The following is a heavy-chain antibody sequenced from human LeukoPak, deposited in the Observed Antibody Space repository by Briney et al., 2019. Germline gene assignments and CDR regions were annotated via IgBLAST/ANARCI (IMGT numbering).Heavy chain of an antibody. D-gene: IGHD6-19*01. J-gene: IGHJ4*02. CDR3: ALAVAENY. V-gene: IGHV3-23*01. CDR1: GFTFSNYW. CDR2: ISGSGGST. Sequence: PGGSLRLPCAASGFTFSNYWMHWVRQAPGKGLEWVSAISGSGGSTYYADSVKGRFTISRDNSKNTLYLQMNSLRAEDTAVYYCALAVAENYWGQGTLVTVSS.